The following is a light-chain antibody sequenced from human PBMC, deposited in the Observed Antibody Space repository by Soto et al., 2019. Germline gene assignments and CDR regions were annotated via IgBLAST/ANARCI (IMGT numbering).Light chain of an antibody. Sequence: EIVLTQYPGTLSLSPGERATLSCRASQSVSSSYLAWYQKKPGQAPRLLIYGASSRATGIPDRFSGSGSGTDFTLTISRLEPEDFAVSYCQQYGSSPLTCGGGTKVEIK. V-gene: IGKV3-20*01. CDR1: QSVSSSY. CDR3: QQYGSSPLT. J-gene: IGKJ4*01. CDR2: GAS.